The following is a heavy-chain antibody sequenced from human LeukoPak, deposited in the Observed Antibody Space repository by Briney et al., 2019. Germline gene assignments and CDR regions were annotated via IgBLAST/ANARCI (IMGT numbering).Heavy chain of an antibody. V-gene: IGHV3-23*01. Sequence: PGGSLRLSCAASGFSFSSYGMSWVRPTPGKGLEWVSGISGSGGTTYYADSVKGRFTISRDNFKNTLYLQMNSLRVEDTAVYYCAKHYYDSSDYSVYYFDYWGRGTLVTVSS. CDR1: GFSFSSYG. CDR2: ISGSGGTT. J-gene: IGHJ4*02. CDR3: AKHYYDSSDYSVYYFDY. D-gene: IGHD3-22*01.